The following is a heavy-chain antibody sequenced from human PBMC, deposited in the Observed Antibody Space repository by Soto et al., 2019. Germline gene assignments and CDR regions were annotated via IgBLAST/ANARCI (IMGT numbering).Heavy chain of an antibody. CDR2: IYYSGST. Sequence: SDTLSLTCTGSVAAISSIGYYWGGIRQPPGKGLEWIGSIYYSGSTYYNPSLKSRVTISVDTSKNQFSLKLSSVTAADTAVYYCARRVVRGVIGFNAFDIWGQGTMVTVSS. CDR1: VAAISSIGYY. CDR3: ARRVVRGVIGFNAFDI. V-gene: IGHV4-39*01. J-gene: IGHJ3*02. D-gene: IGHD3-10*01.